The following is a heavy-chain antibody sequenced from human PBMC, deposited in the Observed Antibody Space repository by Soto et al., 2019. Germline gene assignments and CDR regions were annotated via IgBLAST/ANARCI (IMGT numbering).Heavy chain of an antibody. V-gene: IGHV5-10-1*01. Sequence: PGESLKISCEGSGYIFTNYWINWMRQMPGKGLEWMGKIDPTDSYTYYSPSFQGHVTISADKSINTAYLQWSSLEASGTAIYFCARGYYDSSGPDYWGQGTLVTVSS. D-gene: IGHD3-22*01. CDR3: ARGYYDSSGPDY. J-gene: IGHJ4*02. CDR1: GYIFTNYW. CDR2: IDPTDSYT.